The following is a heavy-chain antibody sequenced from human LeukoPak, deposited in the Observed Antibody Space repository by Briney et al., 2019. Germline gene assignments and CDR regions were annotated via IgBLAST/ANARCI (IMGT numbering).Heavy chain of an antibody. D-gene: IGHD3-22*01. J-gene: IGHJ4*02. CDR2: IYYNGST. CDR3: ARDGRDSSGYYKRSGFDY. Sequence: SETLSLTCTVSGGSITSHYWSWIRQPPGKRLEWIGYIYYNGSTNYNPSLKSRVTISVDTSKNQFSLKLSSVTAADTAVYYCARDGRDSSGYYKRSGFDYWGQGTLVTVSS. V-gene: IGHV4-59*11. CDR1: GGSITSHY.